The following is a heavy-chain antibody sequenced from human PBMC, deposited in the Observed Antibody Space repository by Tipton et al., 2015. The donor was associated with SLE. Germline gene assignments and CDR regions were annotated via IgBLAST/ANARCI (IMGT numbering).Heavy chain of an antibody. CDR2: IYYREGT. J-gene: IGHJ6*02. CDR1: GDSINSYY. CDR3: ARHHGSGWPYGLDV. V-gene: IGHV4-59*08. Sequence: TLSLTCTVSGDSINSYYWSWIRQPPGEGLEWIGYIYYREGTNYSPSLKSRVTISLDASKNQLSLKLSSVTAADTAVYYCARHHGSGWPYGLDVWGQGTTVTVSS. D-gene: IGHD6-19*01.